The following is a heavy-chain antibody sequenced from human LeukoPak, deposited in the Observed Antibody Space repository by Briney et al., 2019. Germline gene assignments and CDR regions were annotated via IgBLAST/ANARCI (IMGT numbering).Heavy chain of an antibody. Sequence: PGGSLRFSCTASGFTFSSYAMNWVRQAPGKGLEWVSYISSSSTTIYYADSVKGRFTISRDNAKNSLYLQMNSLRAEDTAVYYCARVNRRYYDYWGQGTLVTVSS. CDR1: GFTFSSYA. V-gene: IGHV3-48*01. D-gene: IGHD1-14*01. CDR2: ISSSSTTI. CDR3: ARVNRRYYDY. J-gene: IGHJ4*02.